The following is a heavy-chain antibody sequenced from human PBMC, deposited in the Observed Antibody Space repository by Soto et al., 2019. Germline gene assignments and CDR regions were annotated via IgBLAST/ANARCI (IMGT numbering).Heavy chain of an antibody. J-gene: IGHJ6*02. D-gene: IGHD3-3*01. CDR3: ARWGYYDFWSGYQSRSYYYYGMDV. V-gene: IGHV4-34*01. CDR1: GGSFSGYY. Sequence: SETLSLTCAVYGGSFSGYYWSWIRQPPGKGLEWIGEINHSGSTNYNPSLRSRVTISVDTSKNQFSLKLSSVTAADTAVYYCARWGYYDFWSGYQSRSYYYYGMDVWGQGTTVT. CDR2: INHSGST.